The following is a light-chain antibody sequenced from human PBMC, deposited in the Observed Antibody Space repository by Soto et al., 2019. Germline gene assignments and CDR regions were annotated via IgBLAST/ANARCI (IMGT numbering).Light chain of an antibody. V-gene: IGKV1D-16*01. CDR2: AAS. Sequence: DVQMTQSPSSLSASLGDRVTITCRASQVINSYLAWYQQKPGNAPKSLIYAASSLQTGVPSRFSGSEAGTDFTLTISSLQPEDYATYYCQKYNIYPLTVGGGTKVEIK. J-gene: IGKJ4*01. CDR3: QKYNIYPLT. CDR1: QVINSY.